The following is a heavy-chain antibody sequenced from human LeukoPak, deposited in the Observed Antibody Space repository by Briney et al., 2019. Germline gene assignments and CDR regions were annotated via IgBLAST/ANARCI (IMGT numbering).Heavy chain of an antibody. CDR3: ARTSRGKYQLLYGVVDY. CDR2: INWNGGNT. D-gene: IGHD2-2*02. Sequence: RPGGSLRLSCAASGFTFDDYGMSWVRHTPGKGLEWVSGINWNGGNTGYADSVKGRFTISRDNAKNSLYLQMNSLRAEDTALYHCARTSRGKYQLLYGVVDYWGQGTLVTVSS. V-gene: IGHV3-20*01. J-gene: IGHJ4*02. CDR1: GFTFDDYG.